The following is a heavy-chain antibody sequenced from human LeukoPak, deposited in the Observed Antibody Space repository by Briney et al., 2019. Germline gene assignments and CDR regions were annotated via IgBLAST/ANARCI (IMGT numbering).Heavy chain of an antibody. CDR1: GGSFSGYY. Sequence: PSETLSLTCAVYGGSFSGYYWSWIRQPPGKGLEWIGEIYHSGSTNYNPSLKSRVTISVDKSKNQFSLKLSSVSAADTAVYYCARDDGGSGLDYWGQGTLVTVSS. CDR2: IYHSGST. J-gene: IGHJ4*02. V-gene: IGHV4-34*01. D-gene: IGHD3-10*01. CDR3: ARDDGGSGLDY.